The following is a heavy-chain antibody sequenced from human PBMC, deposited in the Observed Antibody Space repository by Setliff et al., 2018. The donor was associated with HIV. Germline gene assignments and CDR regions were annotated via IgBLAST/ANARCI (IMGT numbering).Heavy chain of an antibody. CDR2: INHSGST. J-gene: IGHJ4*02. D-gene: IGHD1-26*01. CDR3: AGGPGTTSIDY. V-gene: IGHV4-34*01. CDR1: GGSISSGGYY. Sequence: PSETLSLTCTVFGGSISSGGYYWSWIRQPPGKGLEWIGEINHSGSTNYNMSLWSRVTISLDASRNQLSLELISVTAADTAVYYCAGGPGTTSIDYWAQGTLVTVSS.